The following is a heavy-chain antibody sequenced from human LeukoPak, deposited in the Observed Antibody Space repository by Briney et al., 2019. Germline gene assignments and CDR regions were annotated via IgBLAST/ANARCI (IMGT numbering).Heavy chain of an antibody. D-gene: IGHD5-12*01. CDR2: INPNSGGT. Sequence: ASVKVSCKASGYTFTGYYMHWVRQAPGQGLEWMGWINPNSGGTNYAQKFQGWVTMTRDTSISTAYMELSRLRSDDTAAYYCARGPYSGYDWGLDYWGQGTLVTVSS. CDR3: ARGPYSGYDWGLDY. V-gene: IGHV1-2*04. J-gene: IGHJ4*02. CDR1: GYTFTGYY.